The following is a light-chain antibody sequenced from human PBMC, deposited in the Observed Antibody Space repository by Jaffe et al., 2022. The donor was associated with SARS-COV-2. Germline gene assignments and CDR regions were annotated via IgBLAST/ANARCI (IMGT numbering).Light chain of an antibody. Sequence: DIQMTQSPSSLSASVGDRVIITCRASQSVSSHLSWYQQRPGKAPKLLVFAAATLQSGVPSRFSGSGSGTDFTLTITSLQPEDFATYFCQQSYSTPPTFGQGTKVDIK. J-gene: IGKJ1*01. V-gene: IGKV1-39*01. CDR1: QSVSSH. CDR2: AAA. CDR3: QQSYSTPPT.